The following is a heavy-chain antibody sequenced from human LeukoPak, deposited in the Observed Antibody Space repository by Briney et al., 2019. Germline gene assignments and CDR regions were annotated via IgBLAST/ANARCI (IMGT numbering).Heavy chain of an antibody. J-gene: IGHJ4*02. D-gene: IGHD4-17*01. CDR1: GYTFTSYA. CDR2: INAGNGNT. Sequence: GASVKVSCKASGYTFTSYAMHWVRQAPGQRLEWVGWINAGNGNTKYSQKFQGRVTITRDTSANTAYMEPSSLRSEDTAVYYCARGGNYGDLDYWGQGTLVTVSS. V-gene: IGHV1-3*01. CDR3: ARGGNYGDLDY.